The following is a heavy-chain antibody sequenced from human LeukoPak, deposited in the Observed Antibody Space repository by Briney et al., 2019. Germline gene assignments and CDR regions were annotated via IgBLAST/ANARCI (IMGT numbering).Heavy chain of an antibody. Sequence: PGRSLRLSCAAAGFTFSSYGMSWVRQAPGKGLEWVANIKTDGSLIYYVDSVKGRFTISRDNAKNSLFLEMTSLRVEDTAVYYCARDLNWETYWGQGPLVSVSS. CDR2: IKTDGSLI. CDR1: GFTFSSYG. D-gene: IGHD7-27*01. V-gene: IGHV3-7*01. J-gene: IGHJ4*02. CDR3: ARDLNWETY.